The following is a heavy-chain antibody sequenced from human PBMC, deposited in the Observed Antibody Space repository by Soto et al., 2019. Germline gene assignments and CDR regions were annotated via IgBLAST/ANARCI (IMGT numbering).Heavy chain of an antibody. J-gene: IGHJ6*02. D-gene: IGHD1-26*01. CDR3: AKGSGSYYDIYYYGMDV. CDR2: ISGSGGST. CDR1: GFTFSSYA. V-gene: IGHV3-23*01. Sequence: GGSLRLSCAASGFTFSSYAMSWVRQAPGKGLEWVSGISGSGGSTYYADSVKGRFTISRDISKNTLYLQMNSLRAEDTAVYYWAKGSGSYYDIYYYGMDVWGQGTTVTVSS.